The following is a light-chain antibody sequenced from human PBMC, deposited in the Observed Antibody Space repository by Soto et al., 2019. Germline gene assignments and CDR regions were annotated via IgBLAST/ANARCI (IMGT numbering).Light chain of an antibody. CDR3: QQRSDWRIT. Sequence: EIVMTQSPATLSVSPGERTTLSCRASQSVGNNLAWYQQKPGQPPRLLIFDASNRATGIPARFSGSGSGTDFTLTISSLEPEDFAVYYCQQRSDWRITFGQGTRLEIK. CDR1: QSVGNN. V-gene: IGKV3-11*01. J-gene: IGKJ5*01. CDR2: DAS.